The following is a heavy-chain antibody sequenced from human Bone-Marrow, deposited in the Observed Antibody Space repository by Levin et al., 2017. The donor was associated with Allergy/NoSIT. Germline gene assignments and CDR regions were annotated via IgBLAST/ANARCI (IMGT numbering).Heavy chain of an antibody. D-gene: IGHD3-22*01. Sequence: PGGSLRLSCAASGFSFSDYYMNWIRQAPGKGLEWISYISAYGSTIYYADSVKGRFTISRDNAKNSLYVQMNSLRAEDTAVYYCARSYFYDSSGSFEHYFDYWGQGILVTVSS. CDR1: GFSFSDYY. CDR2: ISAYGSTI. CDR3: ARSYFYDSSGSFEHYFDY. J-gene: IGHJ4*02. V-gene: IGHV3-11*01.